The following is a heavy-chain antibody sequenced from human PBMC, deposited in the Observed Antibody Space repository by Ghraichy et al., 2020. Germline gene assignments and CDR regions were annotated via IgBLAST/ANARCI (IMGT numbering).Heavy chain of an antibody. D-gene: IGHD3-3*01. J-gene: IGHJ4*02. CDR2: IVVGSGNT. CDR1: GFTFTTSA. CDR3: VANSDYDYRSGYDYYFDY. Sequence: SVKVSCKASGFTFTTSAVQWVRQARGQRLEWIGWIVVGSGNTNYAQKFQERVTITRDMSTRTAYMELGSLRSEDTAVYYRVANSDYDYRSGYDYYFDYWGQGTLVTVSS. V-gene: IGHV1-58*01.